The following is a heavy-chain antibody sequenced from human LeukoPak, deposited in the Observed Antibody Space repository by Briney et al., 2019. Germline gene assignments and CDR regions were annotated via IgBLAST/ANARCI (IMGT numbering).Heavy chain of an antibody. CDR1: GGTFSSYT. Sequence: SVKVSCKASGGTFSSYTISWVRQAPGQGLEWMGRIIPILGIANHAQKFQGRVTITADKSTSTAYMELSSLRSEDTAVYYCARDWGDIVVVPAALGAFDIWGQGTMVTVSS. D-gene: IGHD2-2*01. CDR3: ARDWGDIVVVPAALGAFDI. V-gene: IGHV1-69*04. CDR2: IIPILGIA. J-gene: IGHJ3*02.